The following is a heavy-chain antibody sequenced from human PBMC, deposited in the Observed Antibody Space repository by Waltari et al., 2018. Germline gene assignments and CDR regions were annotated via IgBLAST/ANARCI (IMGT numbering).Heavy chain of an antibody. CDR2: IYFDGSEK. V-gene: IGHV3-33*06. Sequence: QVRLVESGGGVVQPGRSLRLSWLASGFSFSTYGMHWVRQAPGKGLEWVGSIYFDGSEKFYADSMKGRFTISRDNSKNTLYLQIISLRVEDTSVYYCAKASGESAFDIWGQGTMVIVSS. J-gene: IGHJ3*02. CDR3: AKASGESAFDI. CDR1: GFSFSTYG. D-gene: IGHD3-10*01.